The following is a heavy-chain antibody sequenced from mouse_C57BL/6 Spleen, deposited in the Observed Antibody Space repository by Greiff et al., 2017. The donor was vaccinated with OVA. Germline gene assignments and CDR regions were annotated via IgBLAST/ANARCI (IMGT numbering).Heavy chain of an antibody. CDR2: IWTGGGT. D-gene: IGHD1-1*01. J-gene: IGHJ1*03. Sequence: QVQLQQSGPGLVAPSQSLSITCTVSGFSLTSYAISWVRQPPGKGLEWLGVIWTGGGTNYNSALKSRLSISKDNSKSQVFLKMNSLQTDDTARYYCARNLGYYGSSYWYFDVWGTGTTVTVSS. V-gene: IGHV2-9-1*01. CDR1: GFSLTSYA. CDR3: ARNLGYYGSSYWYFDV.